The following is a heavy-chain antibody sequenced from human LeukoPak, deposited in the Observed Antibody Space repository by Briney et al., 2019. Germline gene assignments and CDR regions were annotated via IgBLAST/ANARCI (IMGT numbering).Heavy chain of an antibody. CDR2: ISSSSSYI. CDR1: GFTFSSYS. J-gene: IGHJ6*02. Sequence: GGSLRLSCAASGFTFSSYSMNWVRQAPGKGLEWVSSISSSSSYIYYADSVKGRFTISRDNSKNTLYLQMNSLRAEDTAVYYCAKDMYDGWPRDYYGMDVWGQGTTVTVSS. D-gene: IGHD2-8*01. V-gene: IGHV3-21*04. CDR3: AKDMYDGWPRDYYGMDV.